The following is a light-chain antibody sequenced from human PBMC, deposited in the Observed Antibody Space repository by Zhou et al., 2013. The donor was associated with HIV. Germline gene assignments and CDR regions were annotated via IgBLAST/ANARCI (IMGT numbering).Light chain of an antibody. CDR2: AAS. CDR3: QQSYSTPPT. J-gene: IGKJ1*01. Sequence: IQMTQSPSSLSASVGDSVTITCRASQSISTYLSWYQHRPGKAPKLLIYAASSLQSGVPSRFSGSGSGTDFTLTISSLQPEDFATYYCQQSYSTPPTFGQGTKVDIK. CDR1: QSISTY. V-gene: IGKV1-39*01.